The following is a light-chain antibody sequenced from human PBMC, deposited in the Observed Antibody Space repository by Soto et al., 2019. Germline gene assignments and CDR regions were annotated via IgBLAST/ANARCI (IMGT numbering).Light chain of an antibody. CDR2: DVS. Sequence: QSALTQPPSVSGSPGQSVTISCTGTSSDVGSYNRVSWYQQPPGTAPKLMIYDVSNRPSGVPDRFSGSKSGNTASLTISGLRAEDEADYYCSSYTSSSPYVFGTGTKVTVL. V-gene: IGLV2-18*02. CDR3: SSYTSSSPYV. CDR1: SSDVGSYNR. J-gene: IGLJ1*01.